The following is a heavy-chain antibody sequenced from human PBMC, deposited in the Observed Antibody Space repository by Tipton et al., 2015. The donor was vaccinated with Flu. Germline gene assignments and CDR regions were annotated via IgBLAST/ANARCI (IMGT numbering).Heavy chain of an antibody. Sequence: TLSLTCSVFGDSLDSRYYWGWIRQPAGKGLEWIGRIYTSGSTKYNPSLKSRVTISVDTSKNQFSLKLSSVTAADTAVYYCARDYGDLNWFDPWGQGTLVTVSS. CDR1: GDSLDSRYY. CDR2: IYTSGST. CDR3: ARDYGDLNWFDP. D-gene: IGHD4-17*01. V-gene: IGHV4-61*02. J-gene: IGHJ5*02.